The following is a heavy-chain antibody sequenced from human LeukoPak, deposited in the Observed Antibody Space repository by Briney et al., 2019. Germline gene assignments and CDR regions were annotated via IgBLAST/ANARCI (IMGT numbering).Heavy chain of an antibody. CDR3: ARLPNYYGLGSLDPFDS. V-gene: IGHV4-59*08. CDR2: IYYSGST. J-gene: IGHJ4*02. CDR1: GGSITSYY. D-gene: IGHD3-10*01. Sequence: SETLFLTCAVSGGSITSYYWSWIRQPPGKGLEWIGYIYYSGSTSSNPSLRSRVTISLDTSKNQFSLKLRFVTAADTAVYYCARLPNYYGLGSLDPFDSWGQGTLVTVSS.